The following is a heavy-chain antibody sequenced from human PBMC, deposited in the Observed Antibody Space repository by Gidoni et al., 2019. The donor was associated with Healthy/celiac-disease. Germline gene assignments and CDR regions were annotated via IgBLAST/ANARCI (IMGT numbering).Heavy chain of an antibody. CDR1: GFTVSSNY. CDR2: IYSGGRT. D-gene: IGHD6-19*01. Sequence: EVQLVETGGGLIQPGGSLRLSCAASGFTVSSNYMSWVRQAPGKGLAWVSVIYSGGRTYYADSGKVRFTISRDNSKNTLYLKMNSLRAEDTAVYYCARPGAGIAVAGTGYYYGMDVWGQGTTVTVSS. CDR3: ARPGAGIAVAGTGYYYGMDV. V-gene: IGHV3-53*02. J-gene: IGHJ6*02.